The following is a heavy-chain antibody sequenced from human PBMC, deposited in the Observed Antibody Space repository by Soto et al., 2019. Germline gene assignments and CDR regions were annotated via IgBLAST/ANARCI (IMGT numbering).Heavy chain of an antibody. CDR2: IIPIFGTA. J-gene: IGHJ5*02. D-gene: IGHD6-19*01. V-gene: IGHV1-69*12. CDR1: GGTFSSYA. Sequence: QVQLVQSGAEVKKPGSSVKVSCKASGGTFSSYAISWVRQAPGQGLEWMGGIIPIFGTANYAQKFQGRVTTTGDEAASRASMELGGLRVEDRAVYCWAREGGGAVAGKYYWFDPWGQGALVT. CDR3: AREGGGAVAGKYYWFDP.